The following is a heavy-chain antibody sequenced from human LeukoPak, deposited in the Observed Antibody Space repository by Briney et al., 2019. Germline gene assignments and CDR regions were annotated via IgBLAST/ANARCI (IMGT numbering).Heavy chain of an antibody. V-gene: IGHV3-30-3*01. CDR2: ISYDGSNK. CDR3: ARRAANWGNYYFDY. J-gene: IGHJ4*02. Sequence: GGSLRLSCAASGFTFSSYAMHWVRQAPGKGLEWVAVISYDGSNKYYADSVKGRFTISRDNSKNTLYLQMNSLRAEDTAVYYCARRAANWGNYYFDYWGQGTLVTVSS. CDR1: GFTFSSYA. D-gene: IGHD7-27*01.